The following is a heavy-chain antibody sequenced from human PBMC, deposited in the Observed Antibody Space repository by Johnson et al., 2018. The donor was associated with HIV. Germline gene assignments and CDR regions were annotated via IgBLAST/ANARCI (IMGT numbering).Heavy chain of an antibody. V-gene: IGHV3-64*04. D-gene: IGHD3-22*01. CDR2: ISSNGGST. CDR1: GFIFSSYA. Sequence: QVQLVESGGGLVQPGGSLRLSCAVSGFIFSSYAMHWVRQAPGKGLEYISTISSNGGSTYYAESVKGRFTISRDNSNNTLYLQMNSLRTEDTAVYYCAREHGPDEGYYDGRYYSAFDFWGQGTMVTVSS. J-gene: IGHJ3*01. CDR3: AREHGPDEGYYDGRYYSAFDF.